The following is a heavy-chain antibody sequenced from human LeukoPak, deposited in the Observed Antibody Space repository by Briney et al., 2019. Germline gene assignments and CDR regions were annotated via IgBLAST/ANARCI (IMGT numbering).Heavy chain of an antibody. CDR2: IKSDGSST. CDR3: ARSTYSGSSYDY. Sequence: GGSLRLSCTASGFTFSSYWMHWVRQVPGKGLVWVSRIKSDGSSTTYADSVKGRFTISRDNAKNTLYLQMSSLRAEYTAVYYCARSTYSGSSYDYWGQGTLVTVSS. V-gene: IGHV3-74*01. D-gene: IGHD1-26*01. CDR1: GFTFSSYW. J-gene: IGHJ4*02.